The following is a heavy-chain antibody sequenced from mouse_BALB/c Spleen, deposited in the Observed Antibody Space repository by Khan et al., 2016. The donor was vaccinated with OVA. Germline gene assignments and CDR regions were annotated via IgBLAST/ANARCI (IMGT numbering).Heavy chain of an antibody. CDR2: IDPENGNI. D-gene: IGHD2-3*01. CDR3: VRDGYSPWFAY. Sequence: VQLKESGAEFVRPGALVKLSCKASGFNIKDYYMHWIKQRPEQGLVWIGRIDPENGNIIYDPKFQGKARITSDTSSNTAYLQLSSLTSEDTAVYYCVRDGYSPWFAYWGQGTLVTVSA. V-gene: IGHV14-1*02. CDR1: GFNIKDYY. J-gene: IGHJ3*01.